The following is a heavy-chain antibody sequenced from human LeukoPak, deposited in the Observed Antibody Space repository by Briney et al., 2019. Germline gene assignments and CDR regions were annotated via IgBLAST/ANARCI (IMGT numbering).Heavy chain of an antibody. CDR3: AREDGPLSCDSGSCYPDY. Sequence: QSGGSLRLSCAASGFTFSRFAMHWVRQAPGKGLEWVAVTSSNEGIKFYADSVKGRFTISRDNPSNTLYLQMNSLRDEDTAVYYCAREDGPLSCDSGSCYPDYWGLGTLVTVSS. V-gene: IGHV3-30-3*01. CDR2: TSSNEGIK. J-gene: IGHJ4*02. D-gene: IGHD2-15*01. CDR1: GFTFSRFA.